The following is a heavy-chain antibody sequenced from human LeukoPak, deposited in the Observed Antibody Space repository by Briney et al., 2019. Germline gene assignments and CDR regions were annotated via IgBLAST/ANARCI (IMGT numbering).Heavy chain of an antibody. V-gene: IGHV1-18*01. J-gene: IGHJ4*02. CDR2: ISAYNAYT. Sequence: GASVKVSCKASGYTFTSYGITWVRQAPGQGLEWMGWISAYNAYTYYAQKLQGRVTMTTDTSTSTAYMELRRLRSDDTAVYYCARDVLHRIHYDSSAYYPGSSYWGQGTLVTVSS. CDR1: GYTFTSYG. CDR3: ARDVLHRIHYDSSAYYPGSSY. D-gene: IGHD3-22*01.